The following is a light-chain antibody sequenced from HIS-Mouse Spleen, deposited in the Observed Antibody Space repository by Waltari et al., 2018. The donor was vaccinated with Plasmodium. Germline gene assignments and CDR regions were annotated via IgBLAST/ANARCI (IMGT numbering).Light chain of an antibody. CDR3: YSTDSSGNHRV. J-gene: IGLJ3*02. CDR2: EDS. Sequence: SYELTQPHSVSVSPGQTARITCPGDALPKNYAYWYQQKSGQAPVLVIYEDSKRPSGIPERFSGSSSGTMATLTISGAQVEDEADYYCYSTDSSGNHRVFGGGTKLTVL. V-gene: IGLV3-10*01. CDR1: ALPKNY.